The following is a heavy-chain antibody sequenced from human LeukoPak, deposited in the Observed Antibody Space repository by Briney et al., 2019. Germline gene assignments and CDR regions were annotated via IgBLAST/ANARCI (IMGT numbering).Heavy chain of an antibody. CDR3: AKKYGAQNWFDP. D-gene: IGHD4-17*01. V-gene: IGHV3-30*02. CDR1: GFTFSSYG. J-gene: IGHJ5*02. Sequence: PGGSLRLSCAASGFTFSSYGMHWVRQAPGKGLEWVAFIRYDGSNKYYADSVKGRFTISRDNSKNTLYLQMNSLRAEDTAVYYCAKKYGAQNWFDPWGQGTLVTVSS. CDR2: IRYDGSNK.